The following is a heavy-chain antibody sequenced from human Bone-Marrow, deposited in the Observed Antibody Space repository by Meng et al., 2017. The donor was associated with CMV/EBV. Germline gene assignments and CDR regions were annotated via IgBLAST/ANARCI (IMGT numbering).Heavy chain of an antibody. CDR1: GYTFTGYY. V-gene: IGHV1-2*02. J-gene: IGHJ6*02. CDR2: INPNSGGT. Sequence: SVKVSGKASGYTFTGYYMHWVRQAPGQGLEWMGWINPNSGGTNYAQKFQGRVTMTRDTSISTAYMELSRLRSDDTAVYYCARVVPASIPHYYYGMDVWGQGTTVTVSS. D-gene: IGHD2-2*01. CDR3: ARVVPASIPHYYYGMDV.